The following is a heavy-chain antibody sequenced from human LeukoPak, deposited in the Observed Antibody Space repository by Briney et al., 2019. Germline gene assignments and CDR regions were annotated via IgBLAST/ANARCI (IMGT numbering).Heavy chain of an antibody. CDR1: GGTFSSYA. CDR2: IIPILGIA. D-gene: IGHD7-27*01. V-gene: IGHV1-69*04. CDR3: AKGTTRFRNGEYYFDY. Sequence: ASVKVSCKASGGTFSSYAISWVRQAPGQGLEWMGRIIPILGIANYAQKFQGRVTITADKSTSTAYMELSSLRSEDTAVYYCAKGTTRFRNGEYYFDYWGQGTLVTVSS. J-gene: IGHJ4*02.